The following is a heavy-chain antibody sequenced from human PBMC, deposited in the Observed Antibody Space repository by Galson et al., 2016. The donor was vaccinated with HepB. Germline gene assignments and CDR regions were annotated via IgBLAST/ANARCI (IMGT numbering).Heavy chain of an antibody. CDR2: IKQDGSEK. J-gene: IGHJ4*02. CDR3: AKGVPVWNLLDY. D-gene: IGHD3-16*01. Sequence: SLRLSCAASGFTFSSYWMSWVRQAPGKGLEWVANIKQDGSEKYYVDSVKGRFTISRDNAKNSLYLQMNSLRAEDTAVYYCAKGVPVWNLLDYSGQGTLVTVSS. V-gene: IGHV3-7*04. CDR1: GFTFSSYW.